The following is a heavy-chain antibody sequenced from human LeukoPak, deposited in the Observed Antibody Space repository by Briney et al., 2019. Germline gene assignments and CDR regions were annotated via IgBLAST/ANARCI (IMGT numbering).Heavy chain of an antibody. CDR2: ICGSAVRT. CDR1: GFTFNNYA. V-gene: IGHV3-23*01. J-gene: IGHJ6*02. Sequence: GGSLRLSCAASGFTFNNYAMSCVREGPGEGVGWVLVICGSAVRTYYAVSVRGQFTISRDNSKNTLYLQMSSLRAEDTAVYYCAKDLEVAGRSYYYYYLDVGGQATTVTVSS. D-gene: IGHD6-19*01. CDR3: AKDLEVAGRSYYYYYLDV.